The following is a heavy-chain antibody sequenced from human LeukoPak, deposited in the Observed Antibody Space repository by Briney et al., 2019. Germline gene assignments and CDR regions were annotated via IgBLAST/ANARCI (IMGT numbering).Heavy chain of an antibody. CDR2: ISGSGGST. CDR1: GFTFSSYA. V-gene: IGHV3-23*01. J-gene: IGHJ6*02. D-gene: IGHD2-21*01. Sequence: GGSLRLSCAASGFTFSSYAMSWVRQAPGKGLEWVSAISGSGGSTYYADSVRGRFTISRDNSRNTLYLQMNSLRAEDTAVYYCAKKGGEYYYYYGMDVWGQGTTVNVSS. CDR3: AKKGGEYYYYYGMDV.